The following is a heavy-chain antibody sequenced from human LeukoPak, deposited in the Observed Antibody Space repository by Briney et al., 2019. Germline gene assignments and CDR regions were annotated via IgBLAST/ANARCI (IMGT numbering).Heavy chain of an antibody. J-gene: IGHJ4*02. D-gene: IGHD6-19*01. CDR1: GDSMSDYF. V-gene: IGHV4-34*01. CDR3: ARRGIAVPGTFRRYFEY. Sequence: PSETLSLTCTVSGDSMSDYFWTWIRQPPGKGLEWIGEINHSGSTNYNPSLKSRVTISVDTSKNQFSLKLNSVTAADTAMYYCARRGIAVPGTFRRYFEYWGQGTLVTVSS. CDR2: INHSGST.